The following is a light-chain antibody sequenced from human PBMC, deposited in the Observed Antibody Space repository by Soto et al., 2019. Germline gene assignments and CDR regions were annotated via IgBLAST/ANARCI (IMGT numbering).Light chain of an antibody. V-gene: IGLV2-14*01. CDR2: DVS. CDR1: SSDVGGYNY. Sequence: QSALTQPASVSGSPGQSITISCTGTSSDVGGYNYVSWYQQHPGKAPKLMIYDVSNRPSGVSNRFSGSKSGNTASLTISGLQAEDEADYYCSSYTGSSTLSVFGTG. CDR3: SSYTGSSTLSV. J-gene: IGLJ1*01.